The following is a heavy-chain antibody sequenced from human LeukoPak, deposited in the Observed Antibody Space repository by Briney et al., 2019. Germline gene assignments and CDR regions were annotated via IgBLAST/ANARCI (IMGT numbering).Heavy chain of an antibody. Sequence: PSETLSLTCTVSGGSISSGGYYWSWIRQHPGKGLEWIGYIYYSGSTYYNPSLKSRVTISVDTSKNQSSLKLSSVTAADTAVYYCARFERGLERGQFDYWGQGTLVTVSS. D-gene: IGHD1-1*01. V-gene: IGHV4-31*03. CDR2: IYYSGST. J-gene: IGHJ4*02. CDR1: GGSISSGGYY. CDR3: ARFERGLERGQFDY.